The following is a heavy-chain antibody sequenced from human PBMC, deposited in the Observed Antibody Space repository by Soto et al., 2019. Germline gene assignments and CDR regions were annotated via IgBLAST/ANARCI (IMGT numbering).Heavy chain of an antibody. CDR2: IYYSGST. D-gene: IGHD3-22*01. CDR1: GGSISSGGYH. J-gene: IGHJ4*02. CDR3: ARHYYYDSSYYYPANTKLPLDY. Sequence: PSETLSLTCTVSGGSISSGGYHWSWIRQHPGKGLEWIGYIYYSGSTYYNPSLKSRVSISVDTSKNQFSLKASDSAMYFCARHYYYDSSYYYPANTKLPLDYWGQGTLVTVSS. V-gene: IGHV4-31*03.